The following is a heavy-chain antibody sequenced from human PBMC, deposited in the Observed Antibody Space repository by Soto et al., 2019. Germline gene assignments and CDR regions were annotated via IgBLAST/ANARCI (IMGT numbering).Heavy chain of an antibody. Sequence: GASVKVSCKASGYTFTSYGISWVRQAPGQGLEWMGWISAYNGNTNYAQKLQGRVTMTTDTSTSTAYMELRSLRSDDTAVYYCARVVGARTYYYYGMDVWGQGTTVTVSS. CDR2: ISAYNGNT. D-gene: IGHD1-26*01. CDR3: ARVVGARTYYYYGMDV. CDR1: GYTFTSYG. V-gene: IGHV1-18*01. J-gene: IGHJ6*02.